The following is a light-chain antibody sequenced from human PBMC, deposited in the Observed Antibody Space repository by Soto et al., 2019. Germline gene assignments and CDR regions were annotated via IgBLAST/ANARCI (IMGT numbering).Light chain of an antibody. CDR3: QQYGSSPYT. CDR1: QSVSSSY. Sequence: PGTLSLSPGERATLSCRASQSVSSSYSAWYQQKPGQAPRLLIYGASSRATGIPDRFSGSGSGTDFTLTISRLEPEDFAVYYCQQYGSSPYTFGQGTKLEIK. V-gene: IGKV3-20*01. CDR2: GAS. J-gene: IGKJ2*01.